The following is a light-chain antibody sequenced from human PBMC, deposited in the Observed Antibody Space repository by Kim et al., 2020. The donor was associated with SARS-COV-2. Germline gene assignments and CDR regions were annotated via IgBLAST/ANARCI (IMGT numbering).Light chain of an antibody. CDR3: QHYNNWPPWT. Sequence: SQGERAALSCRASQSVSSNLAWYQQKPGQAPRLLIYGASTRATGLPARFSGSGSGTEFTLTISSLQSEDFAVYYCQHYNNWPPWTFGQGTKVDIK. J-gene: IGKJ1*01. CDR1: QSVSSN. CDR2: GAS. V-gene: IGKV3-15*01.